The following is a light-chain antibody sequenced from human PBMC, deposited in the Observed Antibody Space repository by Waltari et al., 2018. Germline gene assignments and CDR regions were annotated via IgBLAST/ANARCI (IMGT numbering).Light chain of an antibody. CDR2: EVS. CDR1: SSDVGGYNY. Sequence: QSALTQPASVSGSPGKSITISCTGTSSDVGGYNYVSCYQQHPGKAPKLMIYEVSNRPAGFSNRFSCYNSGNTASLSISGLQAEDEADYYCSSYTSSSTVVFGGGTKLTVL. J-gene: IGLJ2*01. CDR3: SSYTSSSTVV. V-gene: IGLV2-14*01.